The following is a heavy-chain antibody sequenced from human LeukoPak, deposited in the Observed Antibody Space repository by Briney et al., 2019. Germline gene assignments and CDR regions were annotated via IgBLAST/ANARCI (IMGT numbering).Heavy chain of an antibody. CDR2: IYYSGST. CDR1: GGSISSYY. CDR3: ARADDSSGYYPH. J-gene: IGHJ4*02. V-gene: IGHV4-59*08. Sequence: SETLSLTCTVSGGSISSYYWSWIRQPPGKGLEWIGYIYYSGSTNYNPSLKSRVTISVDTSKNQFSLKLSSVTAADTAVYYCARADDSSGYYPHWGQGTLVTVPS. D-gene: IGHD3-22*01.